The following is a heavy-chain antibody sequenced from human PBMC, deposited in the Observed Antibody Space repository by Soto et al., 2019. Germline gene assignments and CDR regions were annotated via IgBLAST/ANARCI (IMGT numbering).Heavy chain of an antibody. CDR3: ARDPDTAMVPFDY. CDR2: IWYDGSNK. J-gene: IGHJ4*02. Sequence: GGSLRLSCAASGFTFSSYGMHWVRQAPGKGLEWVAVIWYDGSNKYYADSVKGRFTISRDNSKNTLYLQMNSLRAEDTAVYYCARDPDTAMVPFDYWGQGTLVTVSS. D-gene: IGHD5-18*01. V-gene: IGHV3-33*01. CDR1: GFTFSSYG.